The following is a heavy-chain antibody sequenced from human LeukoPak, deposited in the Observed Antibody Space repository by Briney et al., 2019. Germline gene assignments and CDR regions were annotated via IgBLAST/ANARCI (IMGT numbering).Heavy chain of an antibody. J-gene: IGHJ4*02. Sequence: SVKVSCKASGGTFSRYAINWVRQAPGQGLEWMGGIIPIFGTANYAQKFQDRVTITADEPTSTAYMELSSLRSEDTAIYYCATTATVTTRAYFDYWGQGTLVTVSS. D-gene: IGHD4-11*01. CDR3: ATTATVTTRAYFDY. CDR1: GGTFSRYA. CDR2: IIPIFGTA. V-gene: IGHV1-69*01.